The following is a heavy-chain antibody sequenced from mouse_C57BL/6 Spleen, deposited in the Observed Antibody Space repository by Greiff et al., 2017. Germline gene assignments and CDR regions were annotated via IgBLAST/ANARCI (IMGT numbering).Heavy chain of an antibody. CDR1: GFTFSNYW. CDR2: IRLKSDNYAT. J-gene: IGHJ1*03. D-gene: IGHD1-1*01. V-gene: IGHV6-3*01. Sequence: DVQLVESGGGLVQPGGSMKLSCVASGFTFSNYWMNWVRQSPEKGLEWVAQIRLKSDNYATHYAESVKGRFTISRDDSKSSVYLQMNNLRAEDTGIYYCTEGDGSGDWYFDVWGTGTTVTVSS. CDR3: TEGDGSGDWYFDV.